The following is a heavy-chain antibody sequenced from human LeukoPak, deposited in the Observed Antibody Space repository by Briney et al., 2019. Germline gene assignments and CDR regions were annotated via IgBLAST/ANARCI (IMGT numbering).Heavy chain of an antibody. Sequence: PGGSLRLSCAASGFTFSSYWMSWVRQAPGKGLEWVANIKQDGSEKYYVDSVKGRFTISRDNAKNSLYLQMNSLRAEDTAVYYCARWGLRYCSSTSCYGLSNWFDPWGRGTLVTVSS. CDR2: IKQDGSEK. J-gene: IGHJ5*02. D-gene: IGHD2-2*01. V-gene: IGHV3-7*01. CDR1: GFTFSSYW. CDR3: ARWGLRYCSSTSCYGLSNWFDP.